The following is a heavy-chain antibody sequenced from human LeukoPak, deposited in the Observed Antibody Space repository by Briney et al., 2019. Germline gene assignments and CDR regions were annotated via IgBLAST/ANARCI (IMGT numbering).Heavy chain of an antibody. CDR2: IGTAGDT. CDR3: ARGNMRSGHSYYYYGMDV. J-gene: IGHJ6*02. D-gene: IGHD6-19*01. Sequence: GGSLRLSCAASGFTFSSYDMHWVRQATGKGLERVSAIGTAGDTYYPGSVKGRFTISRENAKNSLYLQMNSLRAGDTAVYYCARGNMRSGHSYYYYGMDVWGQGTTVTVSS. V-gene: IGHV3-13*01. CDR1: GFTFSSYD.